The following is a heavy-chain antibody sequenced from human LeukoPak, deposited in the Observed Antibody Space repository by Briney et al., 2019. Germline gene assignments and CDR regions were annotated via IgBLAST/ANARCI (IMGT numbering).Heavy chain of an antibody. J-gene: IGHJ4*02. Sequence: GGSLRLSCAVSGITFSSYWMHWVRQDPGRGLLWVSRINTQGTYTNYADSVKGRFTISRDNSKNTLYLQMNSLRAEDTAVYYCARDSFPPAGNDYWGQGTLVTVSS. CDR3: ARDSFPPAGNDY. V-gene: IGHV3-74*01. CDR1: GITFSSYW. D-gene: IGHD6-13*01. CDR2: INTQGTYT.